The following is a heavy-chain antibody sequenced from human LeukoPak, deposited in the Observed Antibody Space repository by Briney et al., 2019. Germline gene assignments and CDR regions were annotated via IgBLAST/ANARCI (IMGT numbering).Heavy chain of an antibody. Sequence: GRSLRLSCAASGFTFSSYGMHWVRQAPGKGLEWVAGIWYDGSNKYYADSVKGRFTISRDNSKNTLYLQMNSLRAEDTAVYYCARDMSGSLDYWGQGTLVTVSS. J-gene: IGHJ4*02. CDR1: GFTFSSYG. V-gene: IGHV3-33*01. CDR2: IWYDGSNK. D-gene: IGHD1-26*01. CDR3: ARDMSGSLDY.